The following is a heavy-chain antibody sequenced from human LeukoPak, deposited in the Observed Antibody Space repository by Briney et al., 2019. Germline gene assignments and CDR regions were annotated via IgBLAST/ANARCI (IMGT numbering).Heavy chain of an antibody. D-gene: IGHD3-10*01. CDR2: IIPILGIA. Sequence: SVKVSCKASGGTFSSYAISRVRQAPGQGLEWMGRIIPILGIANYAQKFQGRVTITADKSTSTAYMELSSLRSEDTAVYYCAGMRLLWFGELWGQGTLVTVSS. J-gene: IGHJ4*02. CDR3: AGMRLLWFGEL. V-gene: IGHV1-69*04. CDR1: GGTFSSYA.